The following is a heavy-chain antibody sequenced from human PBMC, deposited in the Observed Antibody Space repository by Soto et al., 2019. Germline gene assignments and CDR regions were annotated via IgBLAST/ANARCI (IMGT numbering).Heavy chain of an antibody. Sequence: SLRLSCAASGFTFSSYWMHWVRQAPGKGLVWVSRINSDGSSTSYADSVKGRFTISRDNAKNTLYLQMNSLRAEDTAVYYCAKYSSSSRGFDYWGQGTLVTVSS. CDR2: INSDGSST. J-gene: IGHJ4*02. D-gene: IGHD6-6*01. V-gene: IGHV3-74*01. CDR3: AKYSSSSRGFDY. CDR1: GFTFSSYW.